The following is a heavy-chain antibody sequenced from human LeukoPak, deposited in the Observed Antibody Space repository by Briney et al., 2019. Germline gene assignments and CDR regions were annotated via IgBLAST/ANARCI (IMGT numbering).Heavy chain of an antibody. CDR2: IYYSGST. D-gene: IGHD3/OR15-3a*01. CDR3: ARGIGLFTHFDY. V-gene: IGHV4-59*01. J-gene: IGHJ4*02. Sequence: SGTLSVTCMVSVGSISSYFWSWIRQPAGKGLEWVGYIYYSGSTSYNPSLKSRVTISVDTSKNQIPLKLSSATAADTAVYYCARGIGLFTHFDYWGQGTLVTASS. CDR1: VGSISSYF.